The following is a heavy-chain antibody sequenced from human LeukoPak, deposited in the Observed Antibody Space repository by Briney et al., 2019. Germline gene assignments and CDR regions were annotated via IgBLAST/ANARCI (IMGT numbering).Heavy chain of an antibody. CDR2: ISYDGSNK. CDR3: AIRTGNFDY. D-gene: IGHD7-27*01. V-gene: IGHV3-30*03. CDR1: GFTFSSYG. Sequence: GGSLRLSCAASGFTFSSYGMHWVRQAPGKGLEWVAVISYDGSNKYYADSVKGRFTISRDNSKNTLYLQMNSLRAEDTAVYYCAIRTGNFDYWGQGTLVTVSS. J-gene: IGHJ4*02.